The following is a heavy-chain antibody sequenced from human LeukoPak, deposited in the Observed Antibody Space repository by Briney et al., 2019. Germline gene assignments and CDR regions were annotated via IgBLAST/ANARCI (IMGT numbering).Heavy chain of an antibody. CDR3: ARDRPLESYDY. Sequence: ASVKVSCKASGYTFTGYYMHWVRQAPGQGLEWMGWINPSGGSTSYAQKFQGRVTMTRDTSTSTVYMELSSLRSEDTAVYYCARDRPLESYDYWGQGTLVTVSS. V-gene: IGHV1-46*01. CDR2: INPSGGST. D-gene: IGHD3-3*01. CDR1: GYTFTGYY. J-gene: IGHJ4*02.